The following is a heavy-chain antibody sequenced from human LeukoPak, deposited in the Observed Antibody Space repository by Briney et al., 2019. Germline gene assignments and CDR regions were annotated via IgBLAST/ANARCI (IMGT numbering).Heavy chain of an antibody. D-gene: IGHD6-19*01. CDR2: ISYDGSNK. CDR1: GFTFSSYA. CDR3: ARSDKMSGWPFDY. Sequence: GGSLRLSCAASGFTFSSYAMHWVRQAPGKGLEWVAVISYDGSNKYYADSVKGRFTISRDNSKNTLYLQMNSLRAEDTAVYYCARSDKMSGWPFDYWGQGTLVTVSS. J-gene: IGHJ4*02. V-gene: IGHV3-30-3*01.